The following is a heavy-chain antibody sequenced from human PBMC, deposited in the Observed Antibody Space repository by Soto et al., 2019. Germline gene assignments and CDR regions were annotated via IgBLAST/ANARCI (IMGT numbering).Heavy chain of an antibody. CDR2: IHYSGST. J-gene: IGHJ6*03. Sequence: QVQLQESGPGLVKPSQTLSLTCTVSGDSLSSADYYWSWIRQYPGKGLEWIGYIHYSGSTYSVPSLRSPVTISIDTSKNQFCLKLNSVTAADTAVYYCARDRGDCTSTSCSNWHYYYYHMDVWGKGTTVTVSS. V-gene: IGHV4-31*01. D-gene: IGHD2-2*01. CDR1: GDSLSSADYY. CDR3: ARDRGDCTSTSCSNWHYYYYHMDV.